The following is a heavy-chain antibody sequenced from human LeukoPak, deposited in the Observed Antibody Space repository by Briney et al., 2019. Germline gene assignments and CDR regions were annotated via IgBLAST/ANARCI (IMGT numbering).Heavy chain of an antibody. Sequence: SETLSLTCTVSGGSISSYYWSWIRQPPGKGLEWIGYFYYSGGTNYNPSPKSRVTIPVDPSKNQFSLKLSSVTAADTAVYYCARSAPPDYWFDPWGQGTLVTVSS. CDR1: GGSISSYY. J-gene: IGHJ5*02. V-gene: IGHV4-59*01. CDR2: FYYSGGT. CDR3: ARSAPPDYWFDP. D-gene: IGHD2-21*01.